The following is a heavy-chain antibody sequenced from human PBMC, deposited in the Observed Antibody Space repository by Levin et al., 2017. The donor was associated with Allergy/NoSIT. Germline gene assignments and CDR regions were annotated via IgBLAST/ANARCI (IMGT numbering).Heavy chain of an antibody. V-gene: IGHV3-30*18. CDR2: ISYDGSNK. D-gene: IGHD6-13*01. J-gene: IGHJ3*02. CDR3: AKGRQQLVGEDAFDI. Sequence: PGESLKISCAASGFTFSNYGMHWVRQAPGKGLEWVAVISYDGSNKYYADSVKGRFTISRDNSKNTLYLQMNSLRAEDTAVYYCAKGRQQLVGEDAFDIWGQGTMVTVSS. CDR1: GFTFSNYG.